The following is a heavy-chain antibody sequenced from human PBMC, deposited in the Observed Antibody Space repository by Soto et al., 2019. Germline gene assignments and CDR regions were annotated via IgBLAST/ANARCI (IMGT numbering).Heavy chain of an antibody. D-gene: IGHD3-16*02. CDR1: GFSFSSYA. CDR2: ISARGGSS. J-gene: IGHJ4*02. CDR3: AKGSIEYRASVDH. Sequence: EVQLLESGGGLVQPGGSLRLACAASGFSFSSYAMVWVRQAPGKGLEWVSVISARGGSSYFADSVKGRFTISRDKSKNVLSLEMNSLRAEDTATYFCAKGSIEYRASVDHWGKGTLVLVSS. V-gene: IGHV3-23*01.